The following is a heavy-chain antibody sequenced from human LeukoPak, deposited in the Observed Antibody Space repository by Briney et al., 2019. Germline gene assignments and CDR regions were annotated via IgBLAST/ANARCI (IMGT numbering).Heavy chain of an antibody. V-gene: IGHV1-2*06. Sequence: GASVKVSCKASGYTFTGYYVHWVRQAPGQGLEWMGRINPNSGGTNYAQKFQGRVTMTRDTSISTAYMELSRLRSDDTAVYYCAREVVVAATLYPLGYWGQGTLVTVSS. CDR1: GYTFTGYY. D-gene: IGHD2-15*01. J-gene: IGHJ4*02. CDR3: AREVVVAATLYPLGY. CDR2: INPNSGGT.